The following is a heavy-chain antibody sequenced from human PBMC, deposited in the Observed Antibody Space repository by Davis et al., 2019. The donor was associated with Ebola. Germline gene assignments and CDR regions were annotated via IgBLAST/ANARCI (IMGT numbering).Heavy chain of an antibody. J-gene: IGHJ5*02. D-gene: IGHD6-6*01. V-gene: IGHV3-7*03. CDR2: IKQDGSEK. Sequence: GGSLRLSCAASGFTFSSYWMSWVRQAPGKGLEWVANIKQDGSEKYYVDSVKGRFTISRDNAKNSLYLQMNSLRAEDTAVYYCARGSKPYSSSSGWFDPWGQGTLVTVSS. CDR3: ARGSKPYSSSSGWFDP. CDR1: GFTFSSYW.